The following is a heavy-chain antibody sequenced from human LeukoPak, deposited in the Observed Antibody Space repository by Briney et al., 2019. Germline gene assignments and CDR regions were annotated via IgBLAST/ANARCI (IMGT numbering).Heavy chain of an antibody. CDR2: IRNKADKYAT. D-gene: IGHD1-7*01. CDR1: GFTFSGSP. V-gene: IGHV3-73*01. Sequence: GGSLNLSCAASGFTFSGSPIHWVRQASGKGLEWVGHIRNKADKYATTYAASLRGRFTISRDDSENTAYLQMNSLRAEDTAVYYCTKDWNYAVDPWGQGTQVTVSS. J-gene: IGHJ5*02. CDR3: TKDWNYAVDP.